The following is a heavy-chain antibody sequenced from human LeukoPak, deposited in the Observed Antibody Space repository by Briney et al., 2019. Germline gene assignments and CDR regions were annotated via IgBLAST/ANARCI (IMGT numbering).Heavy chain of an antibody. D-gene: IGHD3-10*01. J-gene: IGHJ4*02. Sequence: ASLKVSCKVSGSSLTELSMHWVRQPPGQGFEWMGGSDPEHNETVYSPRLQGRVTMTEDTSTGTAYLDVSGLRSEHTAVYYCAIECVAEPVFIVWGQGALVTVS. CDR2: SDPEHNET. CDR1: GSSLTELS. CDR3: AIECVAEPVFIV. V-gene: IGHV1-24*01.